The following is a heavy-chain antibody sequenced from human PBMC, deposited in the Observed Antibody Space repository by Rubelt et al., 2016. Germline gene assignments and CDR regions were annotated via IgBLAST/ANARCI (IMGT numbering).Heavy chain of an antibody. V-gene: IGHV4-39*07. CDR1: GGSISSSSYY. CDR2: IYYSGST. D-gene: IGHD4-11*01. CDR3: AMDHKTTIDY. Sequence: QLQLQESGPGLVKPSETLSLTCTVSGGSISSSSYYWGWIRQPPGKGLEWIGYIYYSGSTYYNPSLKSRVTISVDTSKNQFSLKLSSVTAADTAVYYCAMDHKTTIDYWGQGTLVTVSS. J-gene: IGHJ4*02.